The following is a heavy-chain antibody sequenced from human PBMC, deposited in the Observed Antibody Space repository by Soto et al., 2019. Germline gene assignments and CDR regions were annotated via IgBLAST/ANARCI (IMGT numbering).Heavy chain of an antibody. V-gene: IGHV3-64D*06. CDR3: VTRYYYDSSGPGLNDYFVI. CDR2: ISSNGGST. Sequence: GGSLRLSCSASGFTFSSYAMHWVRQAPGKGLEYVSAISSNGGSTYYADSVKGRFTISRDNSKNTLYLQMSSLRAEDTAVYYCVTRYYYDSSGPGLNDYFVIWDQGTMVTVSS. D-gene: IGHD3-22*01. CDR1: GFTFSSYA. J-gene: IGHJ3*02.